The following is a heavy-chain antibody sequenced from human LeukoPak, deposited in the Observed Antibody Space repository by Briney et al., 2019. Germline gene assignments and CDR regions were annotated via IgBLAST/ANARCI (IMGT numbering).Heavy chain of an antibody. CDR2: MNPNSGNT. J-gene: IGHJ4*02. CDR1: GYTFTSYD. D-gene: IGHD6-19*01. V-gene: IGHV1-8*01. CDR3: ARLSTWYSSGWYYFDY. Sequence: GASVKVSCKASGYTFTSYDINWVRQATGQGLEWMGWMNPNSGNTGYAQKFQGRVTMTRNTSISTAYMELSSLRSEDTAVYYCARLSTWYSSGWYYFDYWGQGTLVTVSS.